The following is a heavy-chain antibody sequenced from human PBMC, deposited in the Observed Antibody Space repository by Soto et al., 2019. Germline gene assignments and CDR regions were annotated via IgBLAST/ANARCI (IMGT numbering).Heavy chain of an antibody. Sequence: SETLSLTCTVSGGSISSSSYYWGCIRQPPGKGLEWIGSIYYSGSTYYNPSLKSRVTISVDTSKNQFSLKLSSVTAADTAVYYCASRGRAYCSSTSCPEIWFDPWGQGTLVTVSS. CDR1: GGSISSSSYY. CDR2: IYYSGST. J-gene: IGHJ5*02. D-gene: IGHD2-2*01. CDR3: ASRGRAYCSSTSCPEIWFDP. V-gene: IGHV4-39*01.